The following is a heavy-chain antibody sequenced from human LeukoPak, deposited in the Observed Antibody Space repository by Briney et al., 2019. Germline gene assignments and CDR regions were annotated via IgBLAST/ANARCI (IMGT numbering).Heavy chain of an antibody. J-gene: IGHJ6*02. Sequence: GGSLRLSCAASGFTFSTYAMSWVRQAPGKGLEWVSTISDSGANTYYADSVRGRFTISRDNAKNSLYLQMNSLRDEDTAVYFCARRPYSDTSGRLSDVWGQGTTVTVSS. V-gene: IGHV3-23*01. D-gene: IGHD3-22*01. CDR3: ARRPYSDTSGRLSDV. CDR2: ISDSGANT. CDR1: GFTFSTYA.